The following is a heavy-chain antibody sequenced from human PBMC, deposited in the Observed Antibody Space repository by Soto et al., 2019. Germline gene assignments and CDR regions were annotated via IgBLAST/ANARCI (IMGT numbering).Heavy chain of an antibody. V-gene: IGHV6-1*01. CDR2: TYYRSKWYN. CDR3: ARDLQGFGPADGPRPPLYYYYGMEV. J-gene: IGHJ6*02. D-gene: IGHD6-13*01. CDR1: VDSVSSNSAA. Sequence: SQTLSLTCAISVDSVSSNSAAWNWIRQSPSRGLEWLGRTYYRSKWYNDYAVSVKSRITINPDTSKNQFSLQLNSVTPEDTAVYYCARDLQGFGPADGPRPPLYYYYGMEVWGQGTTVTVSS.